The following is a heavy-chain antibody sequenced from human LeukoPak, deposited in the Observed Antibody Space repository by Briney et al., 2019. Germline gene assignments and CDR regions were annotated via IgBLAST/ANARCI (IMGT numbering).Heavy chain of an antibody. J-gene: IGHJ4*02. CDR3: ARLSFSHVGTTGIDF. V-gene: IGHV4-4*02. D-gene: IGHD1-26*01. Sequence: SGTLSLTCAVSGASISGRNWWTWVRQPPGQGLQWIGEIYPSGSTNYSPSLRSRVTISIDKSRTQFSLDLSSLTAADTAVYYCARLSFSHVGTTGIDFWGQGALVTVSS. CDR1: GASISGRNW. CDR2: IYPSGST.